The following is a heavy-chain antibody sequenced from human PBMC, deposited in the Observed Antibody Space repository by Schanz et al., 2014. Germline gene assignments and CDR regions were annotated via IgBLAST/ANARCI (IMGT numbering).Heavy chain of an antibody. J-gene: IGHJ3*02. V-gene: IGHV3-23*01. CDR1: GFTFSSYS. CDR2: IGTSGGT. CDR3: ARGRFGELSAFDI. Sequence: EVQLLESGGGLVQPGGSLRLSCAASGFTFSSYSMNWVRQAPGKGLEWVSTIGTSGGTNYAESVKGRFTISRDNSKNTLYLQMNSLRAEDTAVYYCARGRFGELSAFDIWGQGTMVTVSS. D-gene: IGHD3-10*01.